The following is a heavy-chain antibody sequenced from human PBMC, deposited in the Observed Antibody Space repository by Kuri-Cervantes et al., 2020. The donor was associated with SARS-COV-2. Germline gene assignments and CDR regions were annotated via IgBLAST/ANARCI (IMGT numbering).Heavy chain of an antibody. Sequence: GGSLRLSCAASGFTFSSYAMSWVRRAPGKGLEWVSGISGSGGSTYYADSVKGRFTISRDNSKDTLFLQMNSLRAEDTAVYYCARARGPDAFDIWGQGTMVTVSS. CDR2: ISGSGGST. CDR3: ARARGPDAFDI. V-gene: IGHV3-23*01. CDR1: GFTFSSYA. J-gene: IGHJ3*02.